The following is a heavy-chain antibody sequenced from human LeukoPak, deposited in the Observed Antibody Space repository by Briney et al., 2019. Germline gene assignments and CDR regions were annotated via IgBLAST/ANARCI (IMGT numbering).Heavy chain of an antibody. V-gene: IGHV1-18*01. J-gene: IGHJ6*03. CDR2: ISAYNGNT. CDR3: ASWGIVPAALYYYYYMDV. D-gene: IGHD2-2*01. Sequence: ASVKVSCKASGYTFTSYGISWVRQAPGQGLEWMGWISAYNGNTNYAQKLQGRVTMTTDTSTSTAYMELSSLRSEDTAVYYCASWGIVPAALYYYYYMDVWGKGTTVTVSS. CDR1: GYTFTSYG.